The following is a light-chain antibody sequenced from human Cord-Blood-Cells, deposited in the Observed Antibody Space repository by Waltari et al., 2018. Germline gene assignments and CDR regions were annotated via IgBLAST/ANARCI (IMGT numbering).Light chain of an antibody. CDR1: SSTIGSNY. V-gene: IGLV2-14*01. CDR3: SSYTSSSTLYV. Sequence: QSVLTQPPSASGTPGQRVTIPCSGSSSTIGSNYVSWYQQLPGTAPKLMIYDVSNRPSGVSNRFSGSKSGNTASLTISGLQAEDEADYYCSSYTSSSTLYVFGTGTKVTVL. J-gene: IGLJ1*01. CDR2: DVS.